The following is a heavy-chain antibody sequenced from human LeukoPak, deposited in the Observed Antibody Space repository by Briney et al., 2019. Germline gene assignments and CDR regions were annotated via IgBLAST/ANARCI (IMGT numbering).Heavy chain of an antibody. D-gene: IGHD2-21*02. Sequence: GASVKVSCKASGYTFTSYSINWVRQAPGQGLEWMGWISAYNGNTNYAQKLQGRVTMTTDTSTSTAYMELRSLRSDDTAVYYCARDRESYCGGDCYQFDPWGQGTLVTVSS. CDR1: GYTFTSYS. V-gene: IGHV1-18*01. CDR2: ISAYNGNT. J-gene: IGHJ5*02. CDR3: ARDRESYCGGDCYQFDP.